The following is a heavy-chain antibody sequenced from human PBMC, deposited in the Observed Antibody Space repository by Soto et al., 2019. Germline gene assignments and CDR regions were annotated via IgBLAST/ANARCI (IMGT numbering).Heavy chain of an antibody. J-gene: IGHJ2*01. Sequence: LRPSCAASGFTFSNYAMTWVRQAPRKGLEWVSATSGSASSTHYADAVKGRFTISRDNSKNTLHLQMNILTAGDTPAYYFAKYSSTWY. CDR2: TSGSASST. V-gene: IGHV3-23*01. CDR1: GFTFSNYA. CDR3: AKYSSTWY. D-gene: IGHD6-13*01.